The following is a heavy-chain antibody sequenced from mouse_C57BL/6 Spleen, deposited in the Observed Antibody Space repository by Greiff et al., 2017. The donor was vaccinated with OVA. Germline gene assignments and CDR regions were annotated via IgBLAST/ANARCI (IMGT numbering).Heavy chain of an antibody. J-gene: IGHJ4*01. CDR1: GFSLTSYG. D-gene: IGHD2-2*01. Sequence: VKLVESGPGLVQPSQSLSITCTVSGFSLTSYGVHWVRQSPGKGLEWLGVIWSGGSTDYNAAFISRLSISKDNSKSQVFFKMNSLQADDTAIYYCARNGYDDGQLLAMDYWGQGTSVTVSS. CDR2: IWSGGST. CDR3: ARNGYDDGQLLAMDY. V-gene: IGHV2-2*01.